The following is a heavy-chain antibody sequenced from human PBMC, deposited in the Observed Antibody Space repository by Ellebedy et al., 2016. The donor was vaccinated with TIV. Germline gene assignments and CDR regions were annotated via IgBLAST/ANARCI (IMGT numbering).Heavy chain of an antibody. CDR2: INKYGCKK. Sequence: GESLKISCAASRFTFSSYWMSSVRQAPGKGLEWVANINKYGCKKHYVDSVKGRFTISRDNAKNSLYLQMNSLRVEETAVYYCATDGSYGDYLSPTHAFVIWGQGTMVTVSS. V-gene: IGHV3-7*01. D-gene: IGHD4-17*01. CDR1: RFTFSSYW. CDR3: ATDGSYGDYLSPTHAFVI. J-gene: IGHJ3*02.